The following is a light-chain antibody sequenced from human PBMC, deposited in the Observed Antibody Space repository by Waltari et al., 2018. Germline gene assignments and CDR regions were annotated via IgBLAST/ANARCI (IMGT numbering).Light chain of an antibody. CDR2: DDN. Sequence: QSALTHPASVSGSPGQSITISCTGTTSDAGNYNLVTWYQQYPGKAPKVMIYDDNRRPSGVSDRFSGSKSGNTASLTISGVQAEDEADYYCCSYAGSYTWVFGGGTKLTVL. J-gene: IGLJ3*02. V-gene: IGLV2-23*01. CDR3: CSYAGSYTWV. CDR1: TSDAGNYNL.